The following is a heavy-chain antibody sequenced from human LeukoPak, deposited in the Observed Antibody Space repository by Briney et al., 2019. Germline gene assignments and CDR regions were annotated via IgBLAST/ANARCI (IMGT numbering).Heavy chain of an antibody. CDR2: ISYDGSNK. D-gene: IGHD6-19*01. V-gene: IGHV3-30-3*01. CDR1: GFTFKNFA. CDR3: ARAEGSGWYRYYYYGMDV. Sequence: GGSLRLSCAASGFTFKNFAMHWVRQAPGKGLEWVAVISYDGSNKYYADSVKGRFTISRDNSKNTLYLQMNSLRAEDTAVYYCARAEGSGWYRYYYYGMDVWGQGTTVTVSS. J-gene: IGHJ6*02.